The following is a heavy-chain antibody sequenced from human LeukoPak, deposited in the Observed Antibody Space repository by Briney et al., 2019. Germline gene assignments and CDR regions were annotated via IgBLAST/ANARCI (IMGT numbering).Heavy chain of an antibody. D-gene: IGHD6-13*01. CDR1: RFTFNSYA. CDR2: IWSDGSNK. V-gene: IGHV3-33*01. CDR3: ARVSSSSWYYFDY. Sequence: GGSLRLSCAASRFTFNSYAMHWVRQAPGKGLEWVTLIWSDGSNKYYVDSVKGRFTISRDNSKNTLYLQMNSLRAEDTAVYYCARVSSSSWYYFDYWGQGTLVTVSP. J-gene: IGHJ4*02.